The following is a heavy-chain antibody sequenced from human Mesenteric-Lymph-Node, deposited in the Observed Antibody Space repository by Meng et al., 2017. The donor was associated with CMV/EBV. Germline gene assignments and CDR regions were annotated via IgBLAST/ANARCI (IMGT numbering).Heavy chain of an antibody. J-gene: IGHJ5*02. CDR1: GLTFSSYA. CDR3: ARDYYGSGPNWVDP. CDR2: ISGSGGST. D-gene: IGHD3-10*01. V-gene: IGHV3-23*01. Sequence: SGLTFSSYAMSWVGQAPGKGLEWVSAISGSGGSTYYADSVKGRFTISRDNSKNTLFLQMNGLRAEDTALYYCARDYYGSGPNWVDPWGQGTRVTVSS.